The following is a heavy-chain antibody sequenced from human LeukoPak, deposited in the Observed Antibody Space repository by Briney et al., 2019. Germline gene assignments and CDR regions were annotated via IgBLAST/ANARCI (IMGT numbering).Heavy chain of an antibody. J-gene: IGHJ4*02. CDR3: AKAVRSMVTGGGYFDS. CDR1: GFAFSNYA. CDR2: LRGGGDSR. D-gene: IGHD3-10*01. V-gene: IGHV3-23*01. Sequence: GGSLRLSCAASGFAFSNYAMSWVRQAPGKGLEWVSSLRGGGDSRYYADSVMGRFTISRDNSKNTLYLQMNSLRAEDTAVYYCAKAVRSMVTGGGYFDSWGQGTLVTVSS.